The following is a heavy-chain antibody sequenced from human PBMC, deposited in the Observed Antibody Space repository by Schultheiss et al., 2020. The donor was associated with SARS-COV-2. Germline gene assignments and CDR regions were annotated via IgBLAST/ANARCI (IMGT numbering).Heavy chain of an antibody. V-gene: IGHV4-34*01. Sequence: SETLSLTCAVYGGSFNGYYWNWIRQPPGKGLECIGEINHSGSTNYNPSLKSRVTISVDTSKNQFSLKLSSVTAADTAVYYCARGARVDYWGQGTLVTVSS. CDR3: ARGARVDY. CDR1: GGSFNGYY. CDR2: INHSGST. J-gene: IGHJ4*02. D-gene: IGHD3-10*01.